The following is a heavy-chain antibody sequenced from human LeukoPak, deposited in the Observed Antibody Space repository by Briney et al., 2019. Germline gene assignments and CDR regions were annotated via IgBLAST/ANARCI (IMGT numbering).Heavy chain of an antibody. CDR2: ITGSGGHT. CDR1: GFTFTAYA. V-gene: IGHV3-23*01. J-gene: IGHJ5*02. CDR3: AMDPNGDYIGATSFDP. Sequence: GGSLRLSCAASGFTFTAYATSWVRQDPRAGLEWVSGITGSGGHTVYADSVKGRFTISRDNSRNTLFLQMNSLRVDDTAVYYCAMDPNGDYIGATSFDPWGRGTLVTVSS. D-gene: IGHD4-17*01.